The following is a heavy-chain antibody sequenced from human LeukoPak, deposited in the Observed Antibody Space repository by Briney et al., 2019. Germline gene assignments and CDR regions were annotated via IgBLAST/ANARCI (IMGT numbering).Heavy chain of an antibody. J-gene: IGHJ5*02. CDR1: GFTFSTYW. CDR2: INSDGSST. V-gene: IGHV3-74*01. CDR3: VSQARLYSGCES. Sequence: SGGSLRLSCAASGFTFSTYWMHWVRQAPGKGLVWVSRINSDGSSTNYADSVKGRFTISRDNAKNTLYLQMNSLRADDTAVYYCVSQARLYSGCESWGQGTLVTVSS. D-gene: IGHD5-12*01.